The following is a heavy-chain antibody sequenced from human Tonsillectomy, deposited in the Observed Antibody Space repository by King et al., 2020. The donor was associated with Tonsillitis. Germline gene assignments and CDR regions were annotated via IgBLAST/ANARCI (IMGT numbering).Heavy chain of an antibody. CDR1: GGSISSGVYY. CDR2: IYYSGST. J-gene: IGHJ6*03. Sequence: QLQLQESGPGLVKPSQTLSLTCTVSGGSISSGVYYWSWIRQHPGKGLEWIGYIYYSGSTHYNPSLKSRVTISVDTSKNQFSLKLTSVTAADTAVYYCAGDRMWGDGYNPNGGSYYSMDVWGKGTTVTVSS. V-gene: IGHV4-31*03. CDR3: AGDRMWGDGYNPNGGSYYSMDV. D-gene: IGHD5-24*01.